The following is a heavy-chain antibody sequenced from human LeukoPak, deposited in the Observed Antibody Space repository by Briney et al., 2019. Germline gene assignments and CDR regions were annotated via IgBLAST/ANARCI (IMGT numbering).Heavy chain of an antibody. V-gene: IGHV3-33*01. J-gene: IGHJ4*02. Sequence: PGGSLRLSCAASGFTFSSYGIHWVRQAPGKGLEWVAVIWYDGSNKYYADSVKGRFTISRDNSKNTLYLQMNSLRAEDTAVYYCARRAYCGGDCYPGAIDYWGQGTLVTVSS. CDR3: ARRAYCGGDCYPGAIDY. D-gene: IGHD2-21*02. CDR1: GFTFSSYG. CDR2: IWYDGSNK.